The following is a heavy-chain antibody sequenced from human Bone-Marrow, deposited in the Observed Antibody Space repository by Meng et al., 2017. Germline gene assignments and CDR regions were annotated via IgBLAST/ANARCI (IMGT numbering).Heavy chain of an antibody. CDR1: GFTFSSYS. D-gene: IGHD3-10*01. CDR3: ARAYRYGSGSYYAYFDY. J-gene: IGHJ4*02. CDR2: ISSSSSYI. V-gene: IGHV3-21*04. Sequence: GESLKISCAASGFTFSSYSMNWVRQAPGKGLEWVSSISSSSSYIYYADSVKGRFTISRDNAKNSLYLQMNSLRAEDTALYYCARAYRYGSGSYYAYFDYWGQGTLVTVSS.